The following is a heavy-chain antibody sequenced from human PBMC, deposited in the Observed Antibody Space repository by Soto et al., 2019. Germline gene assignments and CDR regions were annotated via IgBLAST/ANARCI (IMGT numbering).Heavy chain of an antibody. V-gene: IGHV1-46*01. CDR3: ARGFIPENY. CDR2: INPSGGST. CDR1: GYTFTSYY. Sequence: GASVTVSCKASGYTFTSYYMHWVRQAPGQGLEWMGIINPSGGSTKYEQKFQGRVTFSIDTSTRTVFLELTSLKFDDAAVYYCARGFIPENYWGQGTRVTVSS. D-gene: IGHD2-2*01. J-gene: IGHJ4*02.